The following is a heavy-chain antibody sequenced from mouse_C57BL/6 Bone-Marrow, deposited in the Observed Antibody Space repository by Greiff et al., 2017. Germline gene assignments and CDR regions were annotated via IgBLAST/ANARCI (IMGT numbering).Heavy chain of an antibody. CDR3: ARDRDYSNYYAMDY. D-gene: IGHD2-5*01. CDR2: ISDGGSYT. Sequence: EVMLVESGGGLVKPGGSLKLSCAASGFTFSSYAMSWVRQTPEKRLEWVATISDGGSYTYYPDNVKGRFTISRDNDKNNLYLQMSHLKSEDTAMYYCARDRDYSNYYAMDYWGQGTSVTVSS. J-gene: IGHJ4*01. CDR1: GFTFSSYA. V-gene: IGHV5-4*01.